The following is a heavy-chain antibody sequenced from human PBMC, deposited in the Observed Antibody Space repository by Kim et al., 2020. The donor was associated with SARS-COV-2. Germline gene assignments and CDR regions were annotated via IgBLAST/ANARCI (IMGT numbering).Heavy chain of an antibody. CDR2: INHSGST. CDR3: ARGRGLDY. J-gene: IGHJ4*02. D-gene: IGHD2-21*01. CDR1: GGSFSGYY. V-gene: IGHV4-34*01. Sequence: SETLSLTCAVYGGSFSGYYWSWIRQPPGKGLEWIGEINHSGSTNYNPSLKSRVTISVDTSKNQFSLKLSSVTAADTAVYYCARGRGLDYWGQGTLVTVSS.